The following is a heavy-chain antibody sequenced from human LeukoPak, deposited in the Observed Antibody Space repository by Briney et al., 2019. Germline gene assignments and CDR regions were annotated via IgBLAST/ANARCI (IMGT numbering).Heavy chain of an antibody. D-gene: IGHD1-1*01. V-gene: IGHV3-74*01. CDR3: ARGGETNNWYPGYFDY. Sequence: GGTLRLSCAASGFTFSNYWMHWVRQAPGTVPVWVLRIKSDGSSTRFADSVQARFTISRGNGKTTLYLQIVSIRAEDTAVYYCARGGETNNWYPGYFDYWAQGALVTVS. J-gene: IGHJ4*02. CDR2: IKSDGSST. CDR1: GFTFSNYW.